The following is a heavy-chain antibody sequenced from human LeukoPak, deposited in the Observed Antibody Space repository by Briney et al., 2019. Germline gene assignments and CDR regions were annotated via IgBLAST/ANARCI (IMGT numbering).Heavy chain of an antibody. CDR3: AKDISGSVRFLEWLPFDY. Sequence: PGGSLRFSCAASGFTFDDYAMHWVRQAPGKGLEWVSGISWNSGSIGYADSVKGRFTISRDNAKNSLYPQMNSLRAEDTALYYCAKDISGSVRFLEWLPFDYWGQGTLVTVSS. D-gene: IGHD3-3*01. V-gene: IGHV3-9*01. CDR2: ISWNSGSI. J-gene: IGHJ4*02. CDR1: GFTFDDYA.